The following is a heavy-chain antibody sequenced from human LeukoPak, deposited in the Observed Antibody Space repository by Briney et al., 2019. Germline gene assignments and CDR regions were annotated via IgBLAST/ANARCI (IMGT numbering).Heavy chain of an antibody. CDR2: ISYDGSNK. D-gene: IGHD4-17*01. CDR3: AKDPYGDYVSGNWFDP. V-gene: IGHV3-30*18. J-gene: IGHJ5*02. CDR1: GFTSSSYG. Sequence: GGSLRLSCAASGFTSSSYGMHWVRQPPGKGLEWVGVISYDGSNKYYADSVKGRFAISRDNSKNTLYLQMNSLRAEDTAVYYCAKDPYGDYVSGNWFDPWGQGTLVTVSS.